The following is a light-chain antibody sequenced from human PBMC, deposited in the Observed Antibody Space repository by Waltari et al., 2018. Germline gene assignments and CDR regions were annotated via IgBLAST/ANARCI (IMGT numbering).Light chain of an antibody. CDR2: SNS. V-gene: IGLV1-40*01. CDR1: SSNIGAGYD. Sequence: QSVLTQPPSVSGAPGQRVTISCSGSSSNIGAGYDVHWYQQLPGTAPKLLIFSNSKRPSGVPDRIAGSKAGTSAALAITGLQAEDEADYYCQSYDSSLSGYVFGTGTKVTVL. J-gene: IGLJ1*01. CDR3: QSYDSSLSGYV.